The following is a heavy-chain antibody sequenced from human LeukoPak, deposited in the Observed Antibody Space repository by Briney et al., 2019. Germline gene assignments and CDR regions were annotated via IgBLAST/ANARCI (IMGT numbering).Heavy chain of an antibody. CDR3: ARCPRWAHFDY. V-gene: IGHV3-48*03. CDR1: GFTFGSYE. D-gene: IGHD4-23*01. J-gene: IGHJ4*02. CDR2: ISSSGRAI. Sequence: GGSLRLSCAGSGFTFGSYEMNWVRQAPGKALECVSYISSSGRAIYYADSVNGRLPVSRDNAKNSLYLQMNSLRAEDTAVYYCARCPRWAHFDYWGQGTLVTVSS.